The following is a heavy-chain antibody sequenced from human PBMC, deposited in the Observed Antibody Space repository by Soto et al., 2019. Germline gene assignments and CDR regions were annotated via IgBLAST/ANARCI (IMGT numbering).Heavy chain of an antibody. Sequence: QLQLQESGPGLVKPSETLSLTCTVSGGSISSSSYYWGWIRQPPGKGLEWIGSIYYSGSTYYNPSLKSRVTISVDTSKNQFSLKLSSVTAADTAVYYCARRITRGRAFDIWGQGTMVTVSS. D-gene: IGHD3-10*01. CDR3: ARRITRGRAFDI. J-gene: IGHJ3*02. V-gene: IGHV4-39*01. CDR1: GGSISSSSYY. CDR2: IYYSGST.